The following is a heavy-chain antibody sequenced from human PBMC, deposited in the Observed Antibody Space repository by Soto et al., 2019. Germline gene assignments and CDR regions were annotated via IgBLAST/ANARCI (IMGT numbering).Heavy chain of an antibody. D-gene: IGHD3-22*01. Sequence: QVQLVQSGAEVKKPGSSVKVSCKASGGTFSSYAISWVRQAPGQGLEWMGGIISIFGTANYAQKFQGRVTITADESTGTAYMELSSLRSQDTAVYYCARPTRYYYDSSGQSAWFDPWGQGTLVTVSS. V-gene: IGHV1-69*12. J-gene: IGHJ5*02. CDR3: ARPTRYYYDSSGQSAWFDP. CDR1: GGTFSSYA. CDR2: IISIFGTA.